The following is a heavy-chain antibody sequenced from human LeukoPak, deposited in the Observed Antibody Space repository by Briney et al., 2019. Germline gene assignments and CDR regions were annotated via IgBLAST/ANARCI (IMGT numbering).Heavy chain of an antibody. V-gene: IGHV3-30*18. D-gene: IGHD2-2*01. Sequence: GRSLRLSCAASGFTFSSYGMHWVRQAPGKGLEWVAVISYDGSNKYYADSVKGRFTISRDNSKNTLYLQMNSLRAEDTAVYYCAKVPAPAATYYYGMDVWGQGTLVTVSS. CDR2: ISYDGSNK. J-gene: IGHJ6*02. CDR3: AKVPAPAATYYYGMDV. CDR1: GFTFSSYG.